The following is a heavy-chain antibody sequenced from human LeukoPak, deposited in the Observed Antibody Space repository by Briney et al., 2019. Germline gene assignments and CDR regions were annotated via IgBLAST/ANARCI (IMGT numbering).Heavy chain of an antibody. V-gene: IGHV3-23*01. CDR1: GFTVSTTY. CDR2: ISGSGGGT. CDR3: AKDLGRYRNNYFDY. Sequence: GGSLRLSCAASGFTVSTTYMTWVRQAPGKGLEWVSTISGSGGGTYYADSVKGRFTISRDDSKNTLYLQMNSLRAEDTAVYYCAKDLGRYRNNYFDYWGQGTLVTVSS. D-gene: IGHD1-26*01. J-gene: IGHJ4*02.